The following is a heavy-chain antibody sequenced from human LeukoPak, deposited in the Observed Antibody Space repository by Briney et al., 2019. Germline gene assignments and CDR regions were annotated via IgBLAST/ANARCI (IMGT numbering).Heavy chain of an antibody. V-gene: IGHV1-18*01. D-gene: IGHD4-17*01. Sequence: ASVKVSGKASGYTFTSYGISWVRQAPGQGHEWMGWISAYNGNTNYAQKLQGRVTMTTDTSTSTAYMELRSLRSDDTAVYYCARDHYGDYFDYWGQGTLVTVSS. CDR3: ARDHYGDYFDY. CDR1: GYTFTSYG. CDR2: ISAYNGNT. J-gene: IGHJ4*02.